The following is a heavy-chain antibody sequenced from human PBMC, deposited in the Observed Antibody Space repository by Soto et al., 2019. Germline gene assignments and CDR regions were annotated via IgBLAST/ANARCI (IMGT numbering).Heavy chain of an antibody. CDR1: GYTFTSYG. CDR3: ARDRHHYDFWSGYSAADAFDI. CDR2: ISAYNGNT. V-gene: IGHV1-18*01. D-gene: IGHD3-3*01. Sequence: QVQLVQSGAEVKKPGASVKVSCKASGYTFTSYGISWVRQAPGQGLEWMGWISAYNGNTNYAQKLQRRVTMTTDTPTRTAYIELRSLRSDDTAVYYCARDRHHYDFWSGYSAADAFDIWGQGTMVTVSS. J-gene: IGHJ3*02.